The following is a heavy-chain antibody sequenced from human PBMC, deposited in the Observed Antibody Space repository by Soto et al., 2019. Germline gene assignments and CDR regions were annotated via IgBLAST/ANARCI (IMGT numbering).Heavy chain of an antibody. J-gene: IGHJ6*02. CDR3: ARDGGEKGYYYYGMDV. D-gene: IGHD3-16*01. V-gene: IGHV1-69*01. Sequence: QVQLVQSGAEVKKPGSSVKVSCKASGGTFSSYAISWVRQAPAQGLEWMGGIIPIFGTANSTQKFQGRVTIPADESTSTAYMELSSLRSEDTAVYYCARDGGEKGYYYYGMDVWGQGTTVTVSS. CDR1: GGTFSSYA. CDR2: IIPIFGTA.